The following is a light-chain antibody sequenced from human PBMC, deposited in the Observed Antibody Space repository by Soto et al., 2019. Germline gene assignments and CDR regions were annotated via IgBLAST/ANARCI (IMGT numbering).Light chain of an antibody. J-gene: IGKJ1*01. V-gene: IGKV1-27*01. CDR1: QGISNY. CDR2: AAS. Sequence: DIQMTQSPSSLSASVGDRVTITCRASQGISNYLVWYQQKPGKVPKLLIYAASTLQSGVPSRCSGNGSGTEFTRTISSLQPEDVATYYCQDHDGALWTFGQGTKVEIK. CDR3: QDHDGALWT.